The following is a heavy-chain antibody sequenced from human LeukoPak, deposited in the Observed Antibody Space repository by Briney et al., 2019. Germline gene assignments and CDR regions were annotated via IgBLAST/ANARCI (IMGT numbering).Heavy chain of an antibody. CDR1: GYTFTGYY. D-gene: IGHD2-2*01. V-gene: IGHV1-2*02. J-gene: IGHJ4*02. Sequence: ASVTVSFKASGYTFTGYYMNWVRQAPGQGLEWMGWINPNRGGTNYAQKFQGRVTMTRDTSISTAYMELSRLRSDDTAVYYCARDVTDIVVVPAATGEYRYYFDYWGQGTLVTASS. CDR2: INPNRGGT. CDR3: ARDVTDIVVVPAATGEYRYYFDY.